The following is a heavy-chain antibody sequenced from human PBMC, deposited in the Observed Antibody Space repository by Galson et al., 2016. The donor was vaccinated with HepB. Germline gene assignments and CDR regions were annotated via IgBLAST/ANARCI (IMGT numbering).Heavy chain of an antibody. CDR3: ARGTLGTTATMAFDY. Sequence: ETLSLTCAVSGDSINNNYWWSWLRQSPGKGLEWLGEIYQTGTANYNPSFTSRATISVDKSKNEISLRLDSVTAADTAVYYCARGTLGTTATMAFDYWGQGTPVSVSS. D-gene: IGHD1-26*01. CDR2: IYQTGTA. V-gene: IGHV4-4*02. J-gene: IGHJ4*02. CDR1: GDSINNNYW.